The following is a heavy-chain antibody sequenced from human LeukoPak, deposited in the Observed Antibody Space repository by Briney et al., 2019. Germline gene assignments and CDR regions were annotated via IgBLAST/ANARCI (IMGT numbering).Heavy chain of an antibody. Sequence: SETLSLTCAVYGGSFSGYYWSWIRQPPGKGLEWIWAINHSGSTNYNPSPKSRLTTLVDTSSKQISLNLSSSTAADTAAYYCAGVIVVATRVYYFDYWGQGTLVTVSS. CDR3: AGVIVVATRVYYFDY. CDR1: GGSFSGYY. J-gene: IGHJ4*02. V-gene: IGHV4-34*01. D-gene: IGHD1-26*01. CDR2: INHSGST.